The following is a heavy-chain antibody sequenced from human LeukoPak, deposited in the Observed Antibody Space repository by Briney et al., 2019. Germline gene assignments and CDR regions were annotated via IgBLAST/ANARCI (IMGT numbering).Heavy chain of an antibody. CDR3: ARESQLEPKGGTLGNDY. V-gene: IGHV1-18*01. CDR1: GYTFTSYG. J-gene: IGHJ4*02. D-gene: IGHD1-1*01. CDR2: ISVYNGHT. Sequence: ASVKVSCKASGYTFTSYGISWVRQAPGQRLEWMGWISVYNGHTTYAQKFQDRVTMTTDTSTNTAYMELRSLRSDDTAVYYCARESQLEPKGGTLGNDYWGQGTLVTVSS.